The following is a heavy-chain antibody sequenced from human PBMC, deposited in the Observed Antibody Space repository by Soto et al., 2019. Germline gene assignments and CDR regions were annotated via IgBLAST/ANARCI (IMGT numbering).Heavy chain of an antibody. J-gene: IGHJ4*02. CDR2: IYYSGST. Sequence: SETLSLTCTVSGGSISSYYWSWIRQPPGKGLEWIGFIYYSGSTNYNPSLKSRVTISVDTSKNQFSLKLSSVAAADTAVYYCARDRVLDYWGQGTLVTVSS. CDR1: GGSISSYY. CDR3: ARDRVLDY. V-gene: IGHV4-59*01. D-gene: IGHD3-10*01.